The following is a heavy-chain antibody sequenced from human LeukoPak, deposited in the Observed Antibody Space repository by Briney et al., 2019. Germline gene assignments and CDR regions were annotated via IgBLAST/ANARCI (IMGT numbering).Heavy chain of an antibody. J-gene: IGHJ6*03. CDR3: ARIPYCSSTSCPLNYYYYYYMDV. CDR1: GYTLTELS. CDR2: ISAYNGNT. Sequence: ASVKVSCKVSGYTLTELSMHWVRQAPGQGLEWMGWISAYNGNTNYAQKLQGRVTMTTDTSTSTAYMELRSLRSDDTAVYYCARIPYCSSTSCPLNYYYYYYMDVWGKGTTVTVSS. D-gene: IGHD2-2*01. V-gene: IGHV1-18*01.